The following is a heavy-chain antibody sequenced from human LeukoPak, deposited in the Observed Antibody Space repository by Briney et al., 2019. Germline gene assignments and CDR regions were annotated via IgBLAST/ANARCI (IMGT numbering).Heavy chain of an antibody. CDR3: ARVPQYSGSYGQGS. CDR1: GFTLSSYS. V-gene: IGHV3-21*01. Sequence: KPGGSLRLSCAASGFTLSSYSMNWVRQAPGKGLEWVSSISSSSSYIYYADSVKGRFTISRDNAKNSLYLQMNSLRAEDTAVYYCARVPQYSGSYGQGSWGQGTLVTVSS. D-gene: IGHD1-26*01. J-gene: IGHJ4*02. CDR2: ISSSSSYI.